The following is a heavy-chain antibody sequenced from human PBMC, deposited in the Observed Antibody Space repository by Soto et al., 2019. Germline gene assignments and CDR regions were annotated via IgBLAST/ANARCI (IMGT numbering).Heavy chain of an antibody. D-gene: IGHD2-15*01. CDR3: ARTGYCSGGSCDSSSGYYFDY. CDR2: INHSGST. J-gene: IGHJ4*02. CDR1: GGSFSGYY. V-gene: IGHV4-34*01. Sequence: QVQLQQWGAGLLKPSETLSLTCAVYGGSFSGYYWSWIRQPPGKGLEWIGEINHSGSTNYHPSLNRRVTISVDTSKNQFSLKLSAVTAADTAVYYCARTGYCSGGSCDSSSGYYFDYWGQGTLVTVSS.